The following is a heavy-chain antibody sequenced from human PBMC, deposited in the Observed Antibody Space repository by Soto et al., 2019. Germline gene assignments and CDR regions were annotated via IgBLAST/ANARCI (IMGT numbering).Heavy chain of an antibody. CDR3: AKDQASGQGSFDS. Sequence: VKLVESGGGVVQPGGSLRLSCAASGFTFNIYGMHWVRQAPDKGREWVALISYDGSNQYYADSVKGRFPISRDNSKNTLFLQMNSLRADDTAVYYCAKDQASGQGSFDSWGQGTLVTVSS. CDR1: GFTFNIYG. J-gene: IGHJ4*02. V-gene: IGHV3-30*18. CDR2: ISYDGSNQ.